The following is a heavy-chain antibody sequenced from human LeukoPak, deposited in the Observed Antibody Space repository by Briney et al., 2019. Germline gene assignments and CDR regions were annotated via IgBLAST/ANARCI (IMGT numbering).Heavy chain of an antibody. J-gene: IGHJ4*02. CDR3: ARQGAYSSSFGY. D-gene: IGHD6-6*01. Sequence: PSETLSLTCTVSGGSISSYYWSWIRQPPGKGLEWIGYIYYSGSTNYSPSLKSRVTISVDTSKNQFSLKLSSVTAADTAVYYCARQGAYSSSFGYWGQGTLVTVSS. V-gene: IGHV4-59*08. CDR1: GGSISSYY. CDR2: IYYSGST.